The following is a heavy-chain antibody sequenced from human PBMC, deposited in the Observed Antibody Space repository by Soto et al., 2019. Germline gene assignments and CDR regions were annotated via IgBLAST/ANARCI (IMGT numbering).Heavy chain of an antibody. CDR3: AREGAYYDSSGYQDS. CDR1: GFTFSSYA. CDR2: ISYDGSNK. V-gene: IGHV3-30*04. Sequence: GGSLRLSCAASGFTFSSYAMHWVRQAPGKGLEWVAVISYDGSNKYYADSVKGRFTISRDNSKNTLYLQMNSLRAEDTAVYYCAREGAYYDSSGYQDSWGQGTLVTVSS. D-gene: IGHD3-22*01. J-gene: IGHJ1*01.